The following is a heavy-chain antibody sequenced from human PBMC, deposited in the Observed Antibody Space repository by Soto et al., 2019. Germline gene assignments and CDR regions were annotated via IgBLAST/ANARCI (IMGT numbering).Heavy chain of an antibody. J-gene: IGHJ4*02. D-gene: IGHD6-13*01. V-gene: IGHV1-69*01. Sequence: QVQLVQSGAEVRRPGSSVRVSCKASGGTFSSSTISWVRQAPGQGLEWVGGITPIFGTANYAQKFQGRVTITADESTSPAYMELSSLRSEDTAVYYCAGSKQQLVGRVSFDYWGQGTLVTVSS. CDR2: ITPIFGTA. CDR3: AGSKQQLVGRVSFDY. CDR1: GGTFSSST.